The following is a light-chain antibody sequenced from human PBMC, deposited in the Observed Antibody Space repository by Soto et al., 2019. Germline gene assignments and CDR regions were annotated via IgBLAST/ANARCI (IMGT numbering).Light chain of an antibody. CDR3: QQYGGSPRT. CDR2: GAS. CDR1: QSVGGTF. V-gene: IGKV3-20*01. J-gene: IGKJ1*01. Sequence: EIVLTQSPGPLSLSPGEGATLSCRASQSVGGTFLAWYQQKGGQAPRLLIHGASNRATGIPDRFSGSGSGTDFTLTISRLEPEDFAVYYCQQYGGSPRTFGQGTKVDI.